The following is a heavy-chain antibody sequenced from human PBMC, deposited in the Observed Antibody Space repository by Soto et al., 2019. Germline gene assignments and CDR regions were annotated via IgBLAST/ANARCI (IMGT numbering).Heavy chain of an antibody. D-gene: IGHD1-1*01. CDR3: ARVGLVQHFDY. CDR2: TSDSGTT. J-gene: IGHJ4*02. V-gene: IGHV4-4*02. CDR1: GGSISSGTW. Sequence: QMQLQESGPGLVKPSGTLSLTCAVSGGSISSGTWWSWVRQPPGKGLEWIGETSDSGTTKYNPSLKSRVTISVDKSKKQISLKLSSVTAADTAVYYCARVGLVQHFDYWGQGTLVTVSS.